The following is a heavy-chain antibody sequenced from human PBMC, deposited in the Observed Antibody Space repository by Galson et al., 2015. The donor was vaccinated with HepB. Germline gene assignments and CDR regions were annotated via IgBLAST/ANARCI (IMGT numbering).Heavy chain of an antibody. CDR1: GYTFTSYA. V-gene: IGHV7-4-1*02. J-gene: IGHJ5*02. CDR2: INTNTGNP. D-gene: IGHD3-22*01. Sequence: SVKVSCKASGYTFTSYAMNWVRQAPGQGLEWMGWINTNTGNPTYAQGFTGRFVFSLDTSVSTAYLQISSLKAEDTAVYYCARGIRITMIDPAPNWFDPWGQGTLVTVSS. CDR3: ARGIRITMIDPAPNWFDP.